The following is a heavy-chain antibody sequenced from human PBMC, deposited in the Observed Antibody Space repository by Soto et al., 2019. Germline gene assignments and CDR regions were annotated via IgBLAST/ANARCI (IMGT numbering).Heavy chain of an antibody. CDR2: INHSRST. CDR1: GGSFSGYY. Sequence: QVQLQQWGAGLLKPSETLSLTCAVYGGSFSGYYWSWIRQPPGKGLEWIGEINHSRSTNYNPSLKSRVTISVDTSKNQFSLKLSSVTAADTAVYYCARGRGIAVARRWFDPWGQGTLVTVSS. CDR3: ARGRGIAVARRWFDP. D-gene: IGHD6-19*01. J-gene: IGHJ5*02. V-gene: IGHV4-34*01.